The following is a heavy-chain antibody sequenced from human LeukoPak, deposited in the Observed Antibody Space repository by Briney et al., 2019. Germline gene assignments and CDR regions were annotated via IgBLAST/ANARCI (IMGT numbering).Heavy chain of an antibody. CDR3: ARSIVGVRKRNDY. CDR2: MNPNSGHT. Sequence: ASVKVSCKASGYTFTSYDIIWVRQASGQGLEWMGWMNPNSGHTGYAQKFQGRVTMTRTTSISTAYMELTSLTSDDSAVYYCARSIVGVRKRNDYWGQGTLVTVSS. D-gene: IGHD1-26*01. V-gene: IGHV1-8*01. CDR1: GYTFTSYD. J-gene: IGHJ4*02.